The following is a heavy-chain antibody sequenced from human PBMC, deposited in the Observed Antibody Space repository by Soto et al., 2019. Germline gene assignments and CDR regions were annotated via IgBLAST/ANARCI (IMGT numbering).Heavy chain of an antibody. CDR3: AIDFWSLLLVPAAPRPGGSGVKRCGFDL. J-gene: IGHJ3*01. D-gene: IGHD3-3*01. Sequence: QLHLVQSGAEVKKPGASVKVSCKTSGYIFTSYGINWVRQAPGQGLEWMGWISPFNGNTKFAQKFQGRVNMTTDTSSSTAYLELRSLIPDDTAMYFFAIDFWSLLLVPAAPRPGGSGVKRCGFDLWGHGTMVAVSS. V-gene: IGHV1-18*01. CDR1: GYIFTSYG. CDR2: ISPFNGNT.